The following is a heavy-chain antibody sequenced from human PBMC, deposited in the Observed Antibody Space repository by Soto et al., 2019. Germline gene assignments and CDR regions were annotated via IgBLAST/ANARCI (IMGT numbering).Heavy chain of an antibody. Sequence: ASVKVSCKASGGTFSSYTISWVRQAPGQGLEWMGRIIPILGIANYAQKFQGRVTITADKSTSTAYMELSSLRSEDTAVYYCASGSMGLPPIQNWFDPWGQGTLVTVSS. J-gene: IGHJ5*02. V-gene: IGHV1-69*02. CDR1: GGTFSSYT. D-gene: IGHD1-7*01. CDR2: IIPILGIA. CDR3: ASGSMGLPPIQNWFDP.